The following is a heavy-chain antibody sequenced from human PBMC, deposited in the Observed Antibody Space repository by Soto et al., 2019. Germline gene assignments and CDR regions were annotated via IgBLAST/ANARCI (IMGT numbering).Heavy chain of an antibody. J-gene: IGHJ3*02. CDR2: IYYNVTT. V-gene: IGHV4-31*02. D-gene: IGHD1-26*01. CDR3: ARGGGSSLAFHI. Sequence: WTWIRQHPGKGLEWIGNIYYNVTTFYHPSLESRVTISVDTSKNQFSLRLSSVTAADTAVYFCARGGGSSLAFHIWGQGTVVTVSP.